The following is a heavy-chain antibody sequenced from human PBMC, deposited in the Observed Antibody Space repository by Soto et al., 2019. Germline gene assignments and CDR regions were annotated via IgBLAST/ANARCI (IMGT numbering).Heavy chain of an antibody. Sequence: SETLSLTCAVYGGSFSGYYWSWIRQPPGKGLEWIGEINHSGSTNYNPSLKSRVTISVDTSKNQFSLKLSSVAAADTAVYYCAIYNWNYYIDYWGQGTLVTVSS. V-gene: IGHV4-34*01. CDR2: INHSGST. J-gene: IGHJ4*02. CDR3: AIYNWNYYIDY. D-gene: IGHD1-7*01. CDR1: GGSFSGYY.